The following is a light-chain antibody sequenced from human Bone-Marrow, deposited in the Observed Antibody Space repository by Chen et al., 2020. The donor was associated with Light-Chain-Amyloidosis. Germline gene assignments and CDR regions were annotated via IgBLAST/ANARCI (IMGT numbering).Light chain of an antibody. J-gene: IGLJ3*02. Sequence: SYLLTQPSSVSVAPGQTAPISCGGNNIGSTSVHWYQQTPGQAPLLVVYDDSDRPSGIPERLSGSNSGNTATLTISRVEAGDEADYYCQVWDRSRDRPVFGGGTKLTVL. CDR3: QVWDRSRDRPV. CDR1: NIGSTS. CDR2: DDS. V-gene: IGLV3-21*02.